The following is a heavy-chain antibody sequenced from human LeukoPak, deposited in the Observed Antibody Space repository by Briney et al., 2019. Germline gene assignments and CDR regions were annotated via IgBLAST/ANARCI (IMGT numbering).Heavy chain of an antibody. J-gene: IGHJ4*02. CDR3: ARGGDQINFDY. D-gene: IGHD2-21*02. Sequence: KPSETLSLTCAVYGGSFSGYYWSWIRQPPGKGLEWIGEINHSGSTNYNPSLKSRVTISVDTSKNQFSLKLSSVTAADTAVYYCARGGDQINFDYWGQGTLVTVSS. CDR2: INHSGST. CDR1: GGSFSGYY. V-gene: IGHV4-34*09.